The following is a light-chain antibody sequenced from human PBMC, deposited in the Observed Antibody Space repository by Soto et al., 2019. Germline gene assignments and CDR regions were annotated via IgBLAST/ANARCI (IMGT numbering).Light chain of an antibody. CDR1: QSLLHSNGYNY. CDR2: LGS. V-gene: IGKV2-28*01. Sequence: DIVMTQSPLSLPVTPGEPASISCRSSQSLLHSNGYNYLDWYLQKPGQSPQLLIYLGSNRASGVPDRFSGSGSGTDFTLKSSRVEDEDVGVYYCMQALHTPLFTFGPGTKVDIK. CDR3: MQALHTPLFT. J-gene: IGKJ3*01.